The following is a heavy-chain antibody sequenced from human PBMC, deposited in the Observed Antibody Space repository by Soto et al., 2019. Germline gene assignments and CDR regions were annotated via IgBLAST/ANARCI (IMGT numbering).Heavy chain of an antibody. CDR2: IRWNSGSI. J-gene: IGHJ5*02. CDR3: AKVSTTHTFGPLDP. V-gene: IGHV3-9*01. CDR1: GFTFDDYG. Sequence: EVQLVESGGGLVQPGRSVRLSCAASGFTFDDYGMHWVRQAPGKGLEWVSGIRWNSGSIGYADSVKGRFIISRDNAKNSLYLQMNNLRPEDTAFYFCAKVSTTHTFGPLDPWGQGTVVTVSS. D-gene: IGHD1-1*01.